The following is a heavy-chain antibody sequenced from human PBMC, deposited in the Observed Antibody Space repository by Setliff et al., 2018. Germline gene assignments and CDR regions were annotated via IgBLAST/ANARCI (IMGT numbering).Heavy chain of an antibody. CDR1: GGSISSYY. CDR2: IYSSGST. V-gene: IGHV4-4*08. CDR3: ARGAREIYDYYYHMDT. D-gene: IGHD1-26*01. Sequence: PPETLSLTCTVYGGSISSYYWSWIRQPPGKGLEWIGYIYSSGSTNYNHSLKSRVTISVDTSKNQFSLELTSVTAADTAVYYCARGAREIYDYYYHMDTWGKGTTVTVSS. J-gene: IGHJ6*03.